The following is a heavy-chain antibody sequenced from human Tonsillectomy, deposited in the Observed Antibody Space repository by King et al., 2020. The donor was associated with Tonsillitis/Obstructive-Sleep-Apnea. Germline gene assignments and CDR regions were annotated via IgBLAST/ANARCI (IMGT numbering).Heavy chain of an antibody. CDR1: GFSLSTSRMG. Sequence: ITLKESGPTLVKPTQTLTLTCTFSGFSLSTSRMGVGWIRQPPGKALEWLALIYWDDDKRYSPSLESRLSITKDTSKNQVVLTMTNMDPVDTATYYCAHSFKFGSGNYYTDYWGQGTLVTVSS. V-gene: IGHV2-5*02. CDR3: AHSFKFGSGNYYTDY. J-gene: IGHJ4*02. CDR2: IYWDDDK. D-gene: IGHD3-10*01.